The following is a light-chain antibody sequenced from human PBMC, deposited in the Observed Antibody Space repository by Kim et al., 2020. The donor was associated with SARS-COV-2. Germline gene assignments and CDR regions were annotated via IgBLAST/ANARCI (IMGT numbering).Light chain of an antibody. CDR2: EAS. V-gene: IGKV1-5*03. J-gene: IGKJ4*01. CDR3: QQYNRSPGLT. Sequence: DIQMTQSPSTLSVSVGDRVTITCRASQSIGTWLAWYQQKPGKAPRLLIYEASNLDSGVPSRFSGSGSETEFTLTISSLQTDDFATYYCQQYNRSPGLTFGGGTKVDIK. CDR1: QSIGTW.